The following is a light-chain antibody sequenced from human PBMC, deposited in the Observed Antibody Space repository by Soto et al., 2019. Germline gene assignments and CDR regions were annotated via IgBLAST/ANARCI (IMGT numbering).Light chain of an antibody. Sequence: VMTQSPAILSLFPGDTATLSCRGSQSVSSNLAWYQQKPGQAPRILIYGESNRATGIPARFSGSGSGTDLTLTISRLEPEDVAVYYCQQYDNSPLTFGGGTKVDIK. V-gene: IGKV3D-15*01. J-gene: IGKJ4*01. CDR3: QQYDNSPLT. CDR1: QSVSSN. CDR2: GES.